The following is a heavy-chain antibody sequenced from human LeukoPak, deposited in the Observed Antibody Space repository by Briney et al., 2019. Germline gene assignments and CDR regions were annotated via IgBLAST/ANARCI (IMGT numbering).Heavy chain of an antibody. CDR2: ISGSGGST. D-gene: IGHD3-9*01. Sequence: GGSLRLSCAASGFTFSSYGMSWVRQAPGKGLEWVSAISGSGGSTYYADSVKGRFTISRDNSKNTLFLQMNSLRAEDMAVYYCARAVRYFDYLLGPPDYWGQGTLVTVSS. V-gene: IGHV3-23*01. CDR3: ARAVRYFDYLLGPPDY. CDR1: GFTFSSYG. J-gene: IGHJ4*02.